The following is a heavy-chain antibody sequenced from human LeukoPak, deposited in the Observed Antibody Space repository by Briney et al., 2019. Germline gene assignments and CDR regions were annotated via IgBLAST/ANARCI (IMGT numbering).Heavy chain of an antibody. CDR3: AKGVLRMNYWYFDL. CDR2: ISYSSGNI. Sequence: GGSLRLSCAASGFTLSNYAMNWVRQAPGKGPEWVACISYSSGNIYYSDSVKGRFTISRDNSKNTLYLHMNSLRTDDTAVYYCAKGVLRMNYWYFDLWGRGTLVSVSS. D-gene: IGHD3-10*02. CDR1: GFTLSNYA. J-gene: IGHJ2*01. V-gene: IGHV3-23*01.